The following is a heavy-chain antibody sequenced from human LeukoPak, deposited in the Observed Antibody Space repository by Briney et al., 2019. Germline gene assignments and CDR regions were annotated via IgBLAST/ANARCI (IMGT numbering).Heavy chain of an antibody. V-gene: IGHV4-4*09. CDR2: IYSVVST. Sequence: SETLSLTCTVSGVSIIDNYLSWVRQPPGEGLEWIAYIYSVVSTNYNPSLKSRVTISIDTSKSQFSLKLTSVTAADTGVYYWARQRCSGNTCYRVDQLYYMDVWGKGTTVTVSS. J-gene: IGHJ6*03. CDR3: ARQRCSGNTCYRVDQLYYMDV. D-gene: IGHD2-15*01. CDR1: GVSIIDNY.